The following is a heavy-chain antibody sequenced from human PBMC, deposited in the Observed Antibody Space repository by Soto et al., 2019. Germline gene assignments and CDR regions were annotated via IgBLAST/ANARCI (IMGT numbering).Heavy chain of an antibody. CDR1: GGSISSYY. V-gene: IGHV4-59*08. D-gene: IGHD6-13*01. CDR2: IYYSGST. CDR3: ARHEEWYSSPPGDFDI. Sequence: QVQLQESGPGLVKPSETLSLTCTASGGSISSYYWSWIRQPPGKGLEWIGYIYYSGSTNYNPSPKSRVTISVDTSKDQFSLKLGSVTAADTAVYYCARHEEWYSSPPGDFDIWGQGTMVTVSS. J-gene: IGHJ3*02.